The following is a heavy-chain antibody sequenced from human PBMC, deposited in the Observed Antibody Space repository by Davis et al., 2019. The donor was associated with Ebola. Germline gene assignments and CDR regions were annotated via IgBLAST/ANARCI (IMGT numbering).Heavy chain of an antibody. CDR2: INPNSGGT. CDR3: ARDRRVVAANWFDP. V-gene: IGHV1-2*02. CDR1: GYTFTGYY. J-gene: IGHJ5*02. D-gene: IGHD2-15*01. Sequence: ASVKVSCKASGYTFTGYYMHWVRQAPGQGLEWMGWINPNSGGTNYAQKFQGRVTMTRDTSISTAYMELRSLRSDDTAVYYCARDRRVVAANWFDPWGQGTLVTVSS.